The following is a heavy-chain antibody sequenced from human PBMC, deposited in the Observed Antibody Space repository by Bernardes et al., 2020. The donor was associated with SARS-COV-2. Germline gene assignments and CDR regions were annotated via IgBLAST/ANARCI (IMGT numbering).Heavy chain of an antibody. Sequence: GGSLRLSCSASGFTFSRYGMHWVRQAPGKGLEFVSAIASHGGSTYYADSVKGRFSISRDNSKNTLYLQMSSLRAEDTAVYYCLKGYCSSSSGRLLHYFDPLGNGTLVTVSS. CDR3: LKGYCSSSSGRLLHYFDP. CDR2: IASHGGST. D-gene: IGHD2-2*01. V-gene: IGHV3-64D*06. CDR1: GFTFSRYG. J-gene: IGHJ5*02.